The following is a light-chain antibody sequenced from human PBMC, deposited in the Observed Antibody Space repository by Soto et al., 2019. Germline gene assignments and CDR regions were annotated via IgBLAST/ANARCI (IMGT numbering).Light chain of an antibody. CDR2: DVI. J-gene: IGLJ2*01. CDR3: SSYTSSSTLVV. V-gene: IGLV2-14*01. Sequence: QSALTQPASVSGSPGQSITISCTGTSSDVGGYNYVSWYQQHPGKAPKLMIYDVINRPSGVSNRFSGSKSGNTASLTISGRQAEDEGDYYCSSYTSSSTLVVFGGGTTVTVL. CDR1: SSDVGGYNY.